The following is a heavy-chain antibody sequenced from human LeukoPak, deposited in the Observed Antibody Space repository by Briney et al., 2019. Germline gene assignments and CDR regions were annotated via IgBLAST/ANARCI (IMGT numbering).Heavy chain of an antibody. J-gene: IGHJ4*02. D-gene: IGHD3-10*01. CDR3: AKDLPGDLWYIFDY. Sequence: GRSLRLSCAASGFTFRNYGMHWVRQAPGKGLEWVAVISYDGSKKYYADSVKGRFTISRDNSKDTLYLQMNSLRAEDTAVYYCAKDLPGDLWYIFDYWGQGTLVTVSS. CDR1: GFTFRNYG. V-gene: IGHV3-30*18. CDR2: ISYDGSKK.